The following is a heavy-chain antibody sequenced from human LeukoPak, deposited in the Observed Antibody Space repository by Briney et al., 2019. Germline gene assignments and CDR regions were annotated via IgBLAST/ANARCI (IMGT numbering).Heavy chain of an antibody. CDR2: INPNSGGT. CDR1: GYTFTGYY. V-gene: IGHV1-2*02. J-gene: IGHJ6*02. D-gene: IGHD6-13*01. Sequence: ASVKVSCKASGYTFTGYYMHWVRQAPGQGLEWMGWINPNSGGTNYAQKFQGRVTMTRDTPISTAYMELSRLRSDDTAVYYCASSIAADKYYYYYYGMDVWGQGTTVAVSS. CDR3: ASSIAADKYYYYYYGMDV.